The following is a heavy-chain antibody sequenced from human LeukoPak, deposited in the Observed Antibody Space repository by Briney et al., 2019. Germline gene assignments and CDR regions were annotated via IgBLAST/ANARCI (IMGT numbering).Heavy chain of an antibody. J-gene: IGHJ4*02. CDR3: ARFIRGVTQSSYDS. V-gene: IGHV3-7*01. Sequence: GGSLRLSCAASGFTFSSYWMSWVRQAPGKGLEWVANIKEDGSEKYNVDSVKGRFTISRDNAKNSLYLQMNSLRAEDTAVYYCARFIRGVTQSSYDSWGQGTLDTVSS. CDR1: GFTFSSYW. CDR2: IKEDGSEK. D-gene: IGHD3-10*01.